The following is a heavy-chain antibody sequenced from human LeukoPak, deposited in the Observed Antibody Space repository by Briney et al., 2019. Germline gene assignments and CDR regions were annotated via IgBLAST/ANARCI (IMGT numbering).Heavy chain of an antibody. Sequence: GGSLRLSCATSGFTFSSYGMHWVRQAPGKGLEWVAIIWYDGSKTYYADSVKGRFTTSRDKSNNTLYLQMNSLRVEDTAVYYCARVKVAAAGNAFDYWGRGTMVAVSS. CDR2: IWYDGSKT. CDR1: GFTFSSYG. CDR3: ARVKVAAAGNAFDY. V-gene: IGHV3-33*01. J-gene: IGHJ4*02. D-gene: IGHD6-13*01.